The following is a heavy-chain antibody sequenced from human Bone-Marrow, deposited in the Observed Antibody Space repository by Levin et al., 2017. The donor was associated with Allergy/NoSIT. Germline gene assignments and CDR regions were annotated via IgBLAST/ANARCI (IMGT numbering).Heavy chain of an antibody. CDR1: GFTFSSYA. V-gene: IGHV3-64*01. J-gene: IGHJ6*02. CDR3: ARASATGPNYYYGMDV. CDR2: ISSNGGST. D-gene: IGHD6-13*01. Sequence: GESLKISCAASGFTFSSYAMYWVRQAPGKGLEYVSAISSNGGSTYYANCVKGRFTISRDNSKNTLYLQMGSLRAEDMAVYYCARASATGPNYYYGMDVWGQGTTVTVSS.